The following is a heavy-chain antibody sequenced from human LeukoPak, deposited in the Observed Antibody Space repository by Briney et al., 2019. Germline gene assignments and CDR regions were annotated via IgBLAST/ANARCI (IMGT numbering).Heavy chain of an antibody. Sequence: ASVKVSCKTSGYSENFYGITWVRQVAGQGLEWMGWISAQHGQTEYAPNSQDRVTMTTDTYTNTAYMELRSLRSDDTAVYYCAGSLGYCTSNVCYLKYWGQGTLVTVSS. CDR1: GYSENFYG. V-gene: IGHV1-18*01. CDR2: ISAQHGQT. CDR3: AGSLGYCTSNVCYLKY. D-gene: IGHD2-8*01. J-gene: IGHJ4*02.